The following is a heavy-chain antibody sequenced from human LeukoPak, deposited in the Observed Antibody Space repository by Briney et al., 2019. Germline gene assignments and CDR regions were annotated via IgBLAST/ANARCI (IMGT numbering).Heavy chain of an antibody. D-gene: IGHD3-16*02. Sequence: PSETLSLTCAVYGGSFSGYYWSWIRPPPGKGREWIGEINHSGSTKYNTSPKSRATISVGTSKNQFSLNLSSVPAADTAAYYCARGGASYDYVLGSYRYPYSYCFDFWGQGTLVTVPS. CDR2: INHSGST. J-gene: IGHJ4*02. CDR1: GGSFSGYY. V-gene: IGHV4-34*01. CDR3: ARGGASYDYVLGSYRYPYSYCFDF.